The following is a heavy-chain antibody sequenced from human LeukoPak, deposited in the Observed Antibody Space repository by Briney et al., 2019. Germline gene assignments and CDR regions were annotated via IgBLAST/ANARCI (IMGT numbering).Heavy chain of an antibody. V-gene: IGHV3-30*03. CDR3: ASAYYDNGGYFY. D-gene: IGHD3-22*01. J-gene: IGHJ4*02. CDR1: GFTFSSYG. CDR2: ISHDGSNK. Sequence: PGRSLRLSCAASGFTFSSYGMHWVRQAPGKGLQWVALISHDGSNKYYADSVRGRFTISRDNSKNTLYLQMNSLRAEDTAVYYCASAYYDNGGYFYWGQGTLVTVSS.